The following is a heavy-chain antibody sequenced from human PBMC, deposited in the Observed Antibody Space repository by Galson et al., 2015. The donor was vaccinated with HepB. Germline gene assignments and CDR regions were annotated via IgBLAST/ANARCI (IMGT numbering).Heavy chain of an antibody. Sequence: SVKVSCKASGYTFTSYGISWVRQAPGQGLEWMGWISAYNGNTNYAQKLQGRVTMTTDTSTSTAYMELRSLRSDDTAVYYCARAPRGSGASYYSDYWGQGTLVTVSS. CDR3: ARAPRGSGASYYSDY. CDR2: ISAYNGNT. J-gene: IGHJ4*02. CDR1: GYTFTSYG. D-gene: IGHD6-19*01. V-gene: IGHV1-18*04.